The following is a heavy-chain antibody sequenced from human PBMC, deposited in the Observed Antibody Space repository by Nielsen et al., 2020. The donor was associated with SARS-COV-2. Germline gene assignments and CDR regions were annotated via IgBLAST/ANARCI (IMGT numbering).Heavy chain of an antibody. Sequence: SGPTLVKPTQTLTLTCTFSGFSLSTSGVGVGWIRQPPGKALEWLALIYWDDDKRYSPSLKSRLTITKDTSKNQVVLTMTNMDPVDTATYYCAHWGKENSGSYLPGARWGQGTLVTVSS. V-gene: IGHV2-5*02. J-gene: IGHJ4*02. CDR1: GFSLSTSGVG. D-gene: IGHD1-26*01. CDR3: AHWGKENSGSYLPGAR. CDR2: IYWDDDK.